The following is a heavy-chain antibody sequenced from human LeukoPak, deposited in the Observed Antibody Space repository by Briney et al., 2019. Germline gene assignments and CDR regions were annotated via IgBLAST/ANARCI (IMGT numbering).Heavy chain of an antibody. CDR3: AIPPLSGTGSSRPLAGIDV. CDR1: GGTFSSYA. J-gene: IGHJ6*02. Sequence: ASVKVSCKAAGGTFSSYAISWVRQAPGQGLEWMGGIIPIFGTANYAQRFQGRVTITADESTSTAYMELSSLRAEDTAMYYCAIPPLSGTGSSRPLAGIDVWGQGTTVTVSS. V-gene: IGHV1-69*01. D-gene: IGHD3-10*01. CDR2: IIPIFGTA.